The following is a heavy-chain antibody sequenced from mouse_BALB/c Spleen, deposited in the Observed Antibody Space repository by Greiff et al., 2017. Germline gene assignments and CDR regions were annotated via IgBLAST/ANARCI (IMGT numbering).Heavy chain of an antibody. J-gene: IGHJ3*01. CDR2: ISNGGGST. CDR1: GFTFSSYT. Sequence: EVHLVESGGGLVQPGGSLKLSCAASGFTFSSYTMSWVRQTPEKRLEWVAYISNGGGSTYYPDTVKGRFTISRDNAKNTLYLQMSSLKSEDTAMYYCARRGDGYDGFAYWGQGTLVTVSA. V-gene: IGHV5-12-2*01. CDR3: ARRGDGYDGFAY. D-gene: IGHD2-2*01.